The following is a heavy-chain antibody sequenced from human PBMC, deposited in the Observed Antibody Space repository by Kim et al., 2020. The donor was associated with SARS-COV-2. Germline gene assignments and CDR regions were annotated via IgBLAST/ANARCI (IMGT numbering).Heavy chain of an antibody. V-gene: IGHV3-53*01. J-gene: IGHJ4*02. CDR1: GFTVSSNY. Sequence: GGSLRLSCAASGFTVSSNYMSWVRQAPGKGLEWVSVIYSGGSTYYADSVKGRFTISRDNSKNTLYLQMNSLRAEDTAVYYCASRAGYSSSWYGPPFDYWGQGTLVTVSS. D-gene: IGHD6-13*01. CDR2: IYSGGST. CDR3: ASRAGYSSSWYGPPFDY.